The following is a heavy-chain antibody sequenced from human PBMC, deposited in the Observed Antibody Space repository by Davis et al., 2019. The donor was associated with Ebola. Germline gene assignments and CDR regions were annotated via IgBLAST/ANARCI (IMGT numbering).Heavy chain of an antibody. D-gene: IGHD4-17*01. CDR1: GYTFTGYY. Sequence: AASVKVSCKASGYTFTGYYMHWVRQAPGQGLEWMGWINPNSGGTNYAQKFQGWVTMTRDTSISTAYMELSRLRSDGTAVYYCARDLPSYGDYGIYYYGMDVWGQGTTVTVSS. V-gene: IGHV1-2*04. J-gene: IGHJ6*02. CDR2: INPNSGGT. CDR3: ARDLPSYGDYGIYYYGMDV.